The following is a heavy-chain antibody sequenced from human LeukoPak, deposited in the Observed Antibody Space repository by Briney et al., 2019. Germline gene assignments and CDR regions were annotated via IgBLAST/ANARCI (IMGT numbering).Heavy chain of an antibody. V-gene: IGHV3-23*01. CDR1: GFTFSSYA. D-gene: IGHD6-13*01. Sequence: GGSLRLSCAASGFTFSSYAMSWVRQARGKGLEWVSAISGSGGSTYYADSVKGRFTISRDNSKNTLYLQMNSLRAEDTAVYYCAKDLAGYSSSRFDYWGQGTLVTVSS. CDR2: ISGSGGST. CDR3: AKDLAGYSSSRFDY. J-gene: IGHJ4*02.